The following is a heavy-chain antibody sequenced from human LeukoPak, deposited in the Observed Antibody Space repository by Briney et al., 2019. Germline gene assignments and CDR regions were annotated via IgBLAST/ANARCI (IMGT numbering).Heavy chain of an antibody. V-gene: IGHV3-23*01. CDR1: GFAFNNNA. J-gene: IGHJ3*01. D-gene: IGHD3-9*01. CDR3: VRETTSNYGAFDL. Sequence: GGSLRLSCAASGFAFNNNAMSWVRQSPGKGLEWVSAISGTGGTTYYADSAKGRFTISRDNSKSTVYVQMNSLRAEDTAVYYCVRETTSNYGAFDLWGQGTLVTVSS. CDR2: ISGTGGTT.